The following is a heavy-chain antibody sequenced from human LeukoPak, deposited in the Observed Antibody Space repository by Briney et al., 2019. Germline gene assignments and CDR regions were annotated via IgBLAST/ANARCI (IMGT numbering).Heavy chain of an antibody. D-gene: IGHD3-3*01. CDR1: GGTFSSYA. CDR3: ARDRNNISPLRDPYDFWSGHRFDY. V-gene: IGHV1-69*04. J-gene: IGHJ4*02. Sequence: ASVKVSCKASGGTFSSYAISWVRQAPGQGLEWMGRIIPILGIANYAQKFQGRVTITADESTSTAYMELSSLRSEDTAVYYCARDRNNISPLRDPYDFWSGHRFDYWGQGTLVTVSS. CDR2: IIPILGIA.